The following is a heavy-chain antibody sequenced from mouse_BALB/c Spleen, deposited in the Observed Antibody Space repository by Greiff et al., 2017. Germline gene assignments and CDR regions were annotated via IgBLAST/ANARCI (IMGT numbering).Heavy chain of an antibody. CDR3: ARHGNYAWFAY. CDR2: ISSGGSYT. J-gene: IGHJ3*01. Sequence: DVQLQESGGGLVKPGGSLKLSCAASGFTFSSYAMSWVRQTPEKRLEWVATISSGGSYTYYPDSVKGRFTISRDNAKNTLYLQMSSLRSEDTAMYYCARHGNYAWFAYWGQGTLVTVSA. V-gene: IGHV5-9-3*01. D-gene: IGHD2-1*01. CDR1: GFTFSSYA.